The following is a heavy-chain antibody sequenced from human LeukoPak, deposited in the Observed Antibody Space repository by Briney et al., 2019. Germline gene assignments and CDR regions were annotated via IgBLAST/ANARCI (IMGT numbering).Heavy chain of an antibody. V-gene: IGHV3-23*01. CDR3: AKMPIITTVRGVIITPGGYFDY. J-gene: IGHJ4*02. Sequence: PGGSLRLSCAASGFTFSSYAMSWVRQAPGKGLEWVSAISGSGGSTYYADSVKGRFTISRDNSKNTLYLQMNSLRAEDTAVYYCAKMPIITTVRGVIITPGGYFDYWGQGTLVTVSS. D-gene: IGHD3-10*01. CDR1: GFTFSSYA. CDR2: ISGSGGST.